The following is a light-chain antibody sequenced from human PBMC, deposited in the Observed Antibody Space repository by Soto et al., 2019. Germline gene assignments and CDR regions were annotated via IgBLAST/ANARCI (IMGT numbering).Light chain of an antibody. Sequence: EIVLTQSPGTLSLSPGERATLSCRACQSVSSSYLAWYHQKPGQAPRLLIYGASSRATGIPDRFSGSGSGTDFTLTISRLEPEDFAVYYCQQYDSSPLTFGGGTKVEIK. CDR2: GAS. J-gene: IGKJ4*01. CDR3: QQYDSSPLT. V-gene: IGKV3-20*01. CDR1: QSVSSSY.